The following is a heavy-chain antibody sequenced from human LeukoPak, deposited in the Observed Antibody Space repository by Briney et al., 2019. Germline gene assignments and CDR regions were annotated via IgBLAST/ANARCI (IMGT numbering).Heavy chain of an antibody. CDR1: GGSISSGDYY. Sequence: SETLSLTCTVSGGSISSGDYYWSWIRQPPGKGLEWIGYIYYSGSTYYNPSLKNRVTISVDTSKNQFSLKVNSVTAADTAVYYCARDDYYGGYRPHVYWGQGTLVTVSS. J-gene: IGHJ4*02. V-gene: IGHV4-30-4*01. CDR2: IYYSGST. CDR3: ARDDYYGGYRPHVY. D-gene: IGHD3-10*01.